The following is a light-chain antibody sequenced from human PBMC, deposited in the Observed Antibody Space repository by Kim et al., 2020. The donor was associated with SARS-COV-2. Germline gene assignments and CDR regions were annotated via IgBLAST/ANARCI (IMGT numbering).Light chain of an antibody. Sequence: VSPGESATLSCSDSQKVRNNVAWYQQKPGQAPRLLIHAASTRATGVPVRFTGSGSGTDFALTITSVQSEDFAIYICQQYDSWPLTFGEGTKVDIK. CDR3: QQYDSWPLT. V-gene: IGKV3-15*01. CDR2: AAS. J-gene: IGKJ4*01. CDR1: QKVRNN.